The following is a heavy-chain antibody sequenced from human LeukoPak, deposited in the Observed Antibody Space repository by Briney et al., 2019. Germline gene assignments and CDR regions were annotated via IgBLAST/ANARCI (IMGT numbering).Heavy chain of an antibody. CDR1: GYTFSSYG. V-gene: IGHV1-18*01. Sequence: GASVKVSCKASGYTFSSYGISWVRQAPGQGLEWVGWISTSNSLTRYPEKFQDRVTLTTDASTSTAYTELRSLRSDDAAVYYCARPTASYDTLDIWGQGTRVTVSS. J-gene: IGHJ3*02. CDR2: ISTSNSLT. CDR3: ARPTASYDTLDI. D-gene: IGHD1-26*01.